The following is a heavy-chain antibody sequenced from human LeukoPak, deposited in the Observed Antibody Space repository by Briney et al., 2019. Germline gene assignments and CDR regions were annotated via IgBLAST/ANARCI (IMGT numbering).Heavy chain of an antibody. J-gene: IGHJ1*01. V-gene: IGHV1-69*13. D-gene: IGHD2-15*01. CDR3: ARGHLYCSGGSCYYYYFQH. Sequence: GASVTVSCKASGGTFSSYAISWVRQAPGQGLEWMGGIIPIFGTANYAQKFQGRVTITADESTSTAYMELSSLRSEDTAVYYCARGHLYCSGGSCYYYYFQHWGQGTLVTVSS. CDR1: GGTFSSYA. CDR2: IIPIFGTA.